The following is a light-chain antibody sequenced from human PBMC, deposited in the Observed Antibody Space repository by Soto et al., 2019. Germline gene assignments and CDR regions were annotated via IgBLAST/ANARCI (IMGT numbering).Light chain of an antibody. J-gene: IGKJ3*01. CDR3: QQHENNPFT. CDR2: KSS. CDR1: QRISSW. Sequence: DIQMTQSPSTLSASVGDIVTITCRASQRISSWLAWYQQKPGKAPKLLIYKSSSLESGVPSRFSSSGSGTAFTLSINSLQPDDFATYYCQQHENNPFTFRPGTKVNI. V-gene: IGKV1-5*03.